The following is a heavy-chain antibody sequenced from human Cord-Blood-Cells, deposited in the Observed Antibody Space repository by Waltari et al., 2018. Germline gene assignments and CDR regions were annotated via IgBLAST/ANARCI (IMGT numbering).Heavy chain of an antibody. D-gene: IGHD3-10*01. CDR2: NNHSGST. Sequence: QVQLQQWGAGLLRPSATLSLTCAVYGGSFRGYYWSWIREPPGKGLEWIGENNHSGSTNYNPSLKSRVTISVDTSKNQFSLKLSSVTAAATAVYYCARGITMVRGVTASNWFDPWGQGTLVTVSS. V-gene: IGHV4-34*01. J-gene: IGHJ5*02. CDR3: ARGITMVRGVTASNWFDP. CDR1: GGSFRGYY.